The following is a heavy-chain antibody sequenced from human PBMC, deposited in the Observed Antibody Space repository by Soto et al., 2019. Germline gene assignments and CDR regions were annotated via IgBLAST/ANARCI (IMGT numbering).Heavy chain of an antibody. CDR2: IIPMFGTA. D-gene: IGHD2-8*01. J-gene: IGHJ3*02. Sequence: QVQLVQSGAEVKKPGPSVKVSCKASGGTFSSYAISWVRQAPGQGLEWMGVIIPMFGTANYAQKFQGRVTITADEYTSTAYMELSSLRSEDTAVYYCARGEVSDDAFDIWGQGTMVTVSS. V-gene: IGHV1-69*01. CDR3: ARGEVSDDAFDI. CDR1: GGTFSSYA.